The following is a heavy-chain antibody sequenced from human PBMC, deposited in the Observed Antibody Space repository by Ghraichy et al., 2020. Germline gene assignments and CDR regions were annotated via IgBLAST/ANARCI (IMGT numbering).Heavy chain of an antibody. CDR2: ISWNGGRI. V-gene: IGHV3-9*01. CDR1: RFNFDNYA. Sequence: GGSLRLSCAASRFNFDNYAMHWVRQAPGKGLEWVSGISWNGGRIAYADSVRGRFTVSRDNAKNSLYVQMNSLKTEDTAFYYCAKAPDSAMVDNYFDYWGQGTLVTVSS. J-gene: IGHJ4*02. CDR3: AKAPDSAMVDNYFDY. D-gene: IGHD5-18*01.